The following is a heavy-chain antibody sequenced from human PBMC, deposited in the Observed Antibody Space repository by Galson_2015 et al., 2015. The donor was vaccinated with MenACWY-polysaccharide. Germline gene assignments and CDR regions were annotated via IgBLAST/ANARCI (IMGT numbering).Heavy chain of an antibody. D-gene: IGHD3-16*01. V-gene: IGHV3-30-3*01. CDR1: GFAFSSYA. CDR2: ISYDGNIK. J-gene: IGHJ5*02. Sequence: SLRLSCAASGFAFSSYAMHWVRQAPGKGLEWLAIISYDGNIKYYADSVKGRFTISRDNSKNILYLQMDSLTTEDTAIFYCARDRNSDLGNNWFDPWGQGILVTVSS. CDR3: ARDRNSDLGNNWFDP.